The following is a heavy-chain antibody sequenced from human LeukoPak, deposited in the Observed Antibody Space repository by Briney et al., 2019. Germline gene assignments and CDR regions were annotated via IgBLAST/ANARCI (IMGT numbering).Heavy chain of an antibody. J-gene: IGHJ5*02. Sequence: NPSETLSLTCTVSGGSISSYYWSWIRQPAGKGLEWIGRIYTSGSTNYNPSLKSRVTISVDKSKNQFSLKLSSVNAADTAVYYCARDREYYGSGSPPLNWFDPWGQGTLVTVSS. CDR1: GGSISSYY. CDR2: IYTSGST. D-gene: IGHD3-10*01. V-gene: IGHV4-4*07. CDR3: ARDREYYGSGSPPLNWFDP.